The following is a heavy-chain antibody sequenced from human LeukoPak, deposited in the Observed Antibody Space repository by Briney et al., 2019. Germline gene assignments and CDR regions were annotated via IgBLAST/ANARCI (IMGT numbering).Heavy chain of an antibody. D-gene: IGHD3-9*01. CDR2: IKSKTNGGTT. Sequence: NPGGSLRLSCAASGFTFSNAWMSWVRQAPGKGLEWVGRIKSKTNGGTTDYAAPVKGRFTISRDDSKNTLYLQMNSLKTEDTAVYYCTTEILRYFDWLLVDYWGQGTLVTVSS. CDR3: TTEILRYFDWLLVDY. V-gene: IGHV3-15*01. J-gene: IGHJ4*02. CDR1: GFTFSNAW.